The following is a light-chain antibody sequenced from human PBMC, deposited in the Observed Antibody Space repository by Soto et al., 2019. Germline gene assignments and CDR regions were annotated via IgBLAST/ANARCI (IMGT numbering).Light chain of an antibody. J-gene: IGKJ5*01. CDR1: QGISNY. CDR2: GAS. CDR3: QKYNSAPLIA. V-gene: IGKV1-27*01. Sequence: DIQMTQSPSSLSASVGDRVTITCRASQGISNYLAWYQQKPGKVPKHLIYGASTLQSGVPSRFSGGGSGTDFTLTISSLQPEDVATYYCQKYNSAPLIAFGQGTRLEIK.